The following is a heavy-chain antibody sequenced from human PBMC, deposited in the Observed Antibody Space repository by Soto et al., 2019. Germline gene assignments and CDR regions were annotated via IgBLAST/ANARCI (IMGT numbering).Heavy chain of an antibody. J-gene: IGHJ4*02. CDR1: GFTFTSTA. CDR2: IVVGSGNT. CDR3: AADRPPGY. V-gene: IGHV1-58*01. Sequence: SVKVSCKASGFTFTSTAVQWVRQARGQRLEWIGWIVVGSGNTRYAQRFQERVTITRDMSTSTAYMELTSLRSEDTAVYYCAADRPPGYWRQGTLVTVSS.